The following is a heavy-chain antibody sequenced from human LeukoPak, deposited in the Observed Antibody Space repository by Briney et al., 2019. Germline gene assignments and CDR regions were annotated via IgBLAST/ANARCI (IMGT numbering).Heavy chain of an antibody. J-gene: IGHJ4*02. D-gene: IGHD6-13*01. CDR1: GFTFSSSA. CDR2: IVVGSGNT. Sequence: ASVKVSCKASGFTFSSSAMQWVRQARGQRRWWIGWIVVGSGNTNYAQKFQERVTITRDMSTSTAYMELSSLRSEDTAVYYCAADPVTASGSSWYYFDYWGQGTLVTVSS. V-gene: IGHV1-58*02. CDR3: AADPVTASGSSWYYFDY.